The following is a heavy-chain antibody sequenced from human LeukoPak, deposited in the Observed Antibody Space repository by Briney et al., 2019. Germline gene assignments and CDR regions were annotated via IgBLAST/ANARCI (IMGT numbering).Heavy chain of an antibody. CDR2: ISSSSSYI. CDR1: GFTFSSYS. V-gene: IGHV3-21*01. D-gene: IGHD4-17*01. J-gene: IGHJ4*02. CDR3: ARAPAGYGDYAPD. Sequence: GGSLRLSCAASGFTFSSYSMNWVRQAPGKGLEWVSSISSSSSYIYYADSVKGRFTISRDNAKNSLYLQMSSLRAEDTAVYYCARAPAGYGDYAPDWGQGTLVTVSS.